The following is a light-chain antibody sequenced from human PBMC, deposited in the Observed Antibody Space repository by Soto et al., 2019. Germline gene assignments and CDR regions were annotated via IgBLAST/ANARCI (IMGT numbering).Light chain of an antibody. V-gene: IGKV3-15*01. CDR2: GAS. J-gene: IGKJ4*01. CDR1: QSVTSN. Sequence: EIVKTQSPATLSVSPGERATLSCRGRQSVTSNLAWYQQKPGQAPRLLIYGASTRATGIPARFSGSRSATEFTLTFSRLQSEHFSLYYCQQYNNCPLTFGVWTKVEIK. CDR3: QQYNNCPLT.